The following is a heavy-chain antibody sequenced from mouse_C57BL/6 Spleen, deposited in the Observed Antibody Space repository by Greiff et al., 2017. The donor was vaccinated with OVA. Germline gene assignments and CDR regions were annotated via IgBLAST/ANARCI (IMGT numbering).Heavy chain of an antibody. CDR1: GFSFNTYA. Sequence: EPGGGLVQPKGSLKLSCAASGFSFNTYAMNWVRQAPGKGLEWVARIRSKSNNYATYYADSVKDGFTISRDDSESMLYLQMNNLKTEDTAMYYCVRQAYYSNLYFDYWGQGTTLTVSS. CDR3: VRQAYYSNLYFDY. J-gene: IGHJ2*01. CDR2: IRSKSNNYAT. D-gene: IGHD2-5*01. V-gene: IGHV10-1*01.